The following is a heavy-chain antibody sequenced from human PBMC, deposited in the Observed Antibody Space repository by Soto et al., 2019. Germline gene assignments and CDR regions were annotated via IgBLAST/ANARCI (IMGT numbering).Heavy chain of an antibody. CDR2: INAGNGNT. CDR1: GYTFTSYA. CDR3: ARVKTDYYYGMDV. J-gene: IGHJ6*02. D-gene: IGHD2-21*01. Sequence: QVQLVQSGAEVKKPGASVKVSCKASGYTFTSYAMHWVRQAPGQRLEWMGWINAGNGNTKYSQKFQGRVNITRDTAASTAYMELSSLRSEDTAVYYCARVKTDYYYGMDVWGQGTTVTVSS. V-gene: IGHV1-3*01.